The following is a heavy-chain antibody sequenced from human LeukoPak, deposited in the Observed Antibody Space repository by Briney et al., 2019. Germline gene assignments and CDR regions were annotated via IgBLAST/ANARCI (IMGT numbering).Heavy chain of an antibody. CDR3: ARGQYSSGWYQY. CDR2: INHSGST. J-gene: IGHJ4*02. D-gene: IGHD6-19*01. CDR1: GGSFSGYY. V-gene: IGHV4-34*01. Sequence: SETLSLTCAVYGGSFSGYYWSWLRQPPGKGLEWIGEINHSGSTNYNPSLKRRVTISEDTSKNQFSLKLDSVTAADTAVYYCARGQYSSGWYQYWGQGTLVTVSS.